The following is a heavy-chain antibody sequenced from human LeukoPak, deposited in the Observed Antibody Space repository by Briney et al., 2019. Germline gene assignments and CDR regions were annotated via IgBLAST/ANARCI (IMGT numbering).Heavy chain of an antibody. D-gene: IGHD1-1*01. CDR1: GGSISSYY. Sequence: SETLSLTCTVSGGSISSYYWSWIRQPPGKGLEWIGYIYYSGSTNYNPSLKSRVTISVDTSKNQFSLKLSSVTAADTAVYYCARESYWRAPDYWGQGTLVTVSS. CDR3: ARESYWRAPDY. V-gene: IGHV4-59*01. CDR2: IYYSGST. J-gene: IGHJ4*02.